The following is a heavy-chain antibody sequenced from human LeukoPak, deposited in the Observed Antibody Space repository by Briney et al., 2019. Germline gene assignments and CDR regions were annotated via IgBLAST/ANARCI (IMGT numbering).Heavy chain of an antibody. Sequence: ASVKVSCKVSGYTLTELSMHWVRQAPGRGLEWMGGFDPEDGETIYAQKFQGRVTMTEDTSTDTAYMELSSLRSEDTAVYYCARAPFPDLRGAEQLVYFDYWGQGTTVTVSS. CDR2: FDPEDGET. CDR1: GYTLTELS. V-gene: IGHV1-24*01. J-gene: IGHJ4*02. D-gene: IGHD6-13*01. CDR3: ARAPFPDLRGAEQLVYFDY.